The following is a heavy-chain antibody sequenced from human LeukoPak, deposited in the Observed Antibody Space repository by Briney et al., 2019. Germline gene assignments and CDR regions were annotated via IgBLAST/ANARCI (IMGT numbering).Heavy chain of an antibody. Sequence: TLSLTCTVSGGSISSGGYYWSWIGQHPGKGLEWIGYIYYSGSTYYNPSLKSRVTISVDTSKNQFSLKLSSVTVADTAVYYCAIQRDYGDYGWFDPWGQGTLVTVSS. CDR2: IYYSGST. V-gene: IGHV4-31*03. D-gene: IGHD4-17*01. CDR3: AIQRDYGDYGWFDP. CDR1: GGSISSGGYY. J-gene: IGHJ5*02.